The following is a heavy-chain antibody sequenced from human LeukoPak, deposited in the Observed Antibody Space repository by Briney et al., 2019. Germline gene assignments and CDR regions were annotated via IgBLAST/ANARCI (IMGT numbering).Heavy chain of an antibody. D-gene: IGHD3-22*01. CDR3: ARVYYDSSGYYYAFDY. V-gene: IGHV3-11*04. CDR1: GFTFSDYY. CDR2: ISSSGSTI. J-gene: IGHJ4*02. Sequence: NPGGSLRLSCAASGFTFSDYYMSWIRQAPGKGLEWVSYISSSGSTIYYADSVKGRFTISRDNAKNSLYLQMNSLRAEDTAVYYCARVYYDSSGYYYAFDYWGQGTLVTVSS.